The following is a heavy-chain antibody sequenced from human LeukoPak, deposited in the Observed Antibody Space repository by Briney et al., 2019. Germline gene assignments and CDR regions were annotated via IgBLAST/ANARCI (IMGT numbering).Heavy chain of an antibody. Sequence: GGSLRLSCAASGFTFSSYEMNWVRQAPGKGLEWVSYISSSGSTTYYADSVKGRFTISRDNAKNSLYLQMNSLKTEDTAVYYCSIYFHISAPRQAYWGQGTLVTVSS. CDR1: GFTFSSYE. J-gene: IGHJ4*02. CDR3: SIYFHISAPRQAY. D-gene: IGHD3-22*01. CDR2: ISSSGSTT. V-gene: IGHV3-48*03.